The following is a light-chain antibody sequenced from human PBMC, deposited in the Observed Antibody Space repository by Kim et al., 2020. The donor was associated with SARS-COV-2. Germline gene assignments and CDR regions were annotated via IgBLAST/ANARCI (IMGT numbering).Light chain of an antibody. CDR3: QVWDSSSDHRV. CDR1: NIGSKS. Sequence: YELTQPPSVSVAPGKTARITCGGNNIGSKSVHWYQQKPGQAPVLVIYYDSDRPSGIPERFSGSNSGNTATLTISRVEAGDDADYYCQVWDSSSDHRVFGGGTQLTVL. V-gene: IGLV3-21*04. CDR2: YDS. J-gene: IGLJ3*02.